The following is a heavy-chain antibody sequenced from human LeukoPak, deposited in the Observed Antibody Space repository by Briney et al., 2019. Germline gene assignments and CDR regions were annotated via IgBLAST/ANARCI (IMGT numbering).Heavy chain of an antibody. D-gene: IGHD1-26*01. Sequence: SETPSLTCAVYGGSFSGYYWSWIRQPPGKGLEWIGEINHSGSTNYNPSLKSRVTISVDKSKNHFSLKLSAVTAADTAVYYCARQYSGGYIENWFDPWGQGTLVTVSS. CDR2: INHSGST. J-gene: IGHJ5*02. V-gene: IGHV4-34*01. CDR3: ARQYSGGYIENWFDP. CDR1: GGSFSGYY.